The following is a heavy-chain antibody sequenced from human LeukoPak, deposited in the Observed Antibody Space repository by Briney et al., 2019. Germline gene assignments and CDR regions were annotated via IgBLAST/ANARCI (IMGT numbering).Heavy chain of an antibody. CDR1: GFTFSSYA. D-gene: IGHD6-13*01. CDR3: VKDGEYSSSWYDY. Sequence: PGGSLRLSCSASGFTFSSYAMHWVRQAPGKGLEYVSAISSNGGSTYYADSAKGRFTISRDNSKNTLYLQMSSLRAEDTAVYYCVKDGEYSSSWYDYWGQGTLVTVSS. J-gene: IGHJ4*02. V-gene: IGHV3-64D*06. CDR2: ISSNGGST.